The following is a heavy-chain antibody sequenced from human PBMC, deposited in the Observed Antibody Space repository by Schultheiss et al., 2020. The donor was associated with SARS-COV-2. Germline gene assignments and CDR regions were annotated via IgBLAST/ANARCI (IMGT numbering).Heavy chain of an antibody. CDR2: INPNSGVT. CDR3: ARGELLRFRHSHYFDY. V-gene: IGHV1-2*02. CDR1: GYTFTSYG. D-gene: IGHD1-26*01. Sequence: ASVKVSCKASGYTFTSYGISWVRQAPGQGLEWMGWINPNSGVTNYAQKFQGRVTMTRDTSISTAYMELSSLRSEDTAVYYCARGELLRFRHSHYFDYWGQGTLVTVSS. J-gene: IGHJ4*02.